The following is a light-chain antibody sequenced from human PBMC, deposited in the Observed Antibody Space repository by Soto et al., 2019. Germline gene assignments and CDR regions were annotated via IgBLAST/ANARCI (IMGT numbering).Light chain of an antibody. CDR2: SDN. CDR3: AAWDDSLNGWV. V-gene: IGLV1-44*01. Sequence: QSVLTRPPAASGTPGQRVTTSCSGSSSNIGSSNVNWYRQFPGTAPKFLIFSDNQRPSGVPERFSGSKSGTSASLAISGLQSEDEADYYCAAWDDSLNGWVFGGRTKVT. J-gene: IGLJ3*02. CDR1: SSNIGSSN.